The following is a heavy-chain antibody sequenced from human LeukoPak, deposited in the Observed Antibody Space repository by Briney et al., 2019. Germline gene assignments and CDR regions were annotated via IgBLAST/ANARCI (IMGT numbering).Heavy chain of an antibody. CDR1: GCSLSTRGMC. J-gene: IGHJ6*02. D-gene: IGHD3/OR15-3a*01. CDR3: ARIPPHFVDLVDV. Sequence: SGHTLVNPTPTLXLTCTFSGCSLSTRGMCVSWIRQPPGKALEWLARIDWDDDKYYSTSLKTRLTISKDTSKNQVVLTMTNMDPVDTATYYCARIPPHFVDLVDVWGQGTTVTVSS. V-gene: IGHV2-70*11. CDR2: IDWDDDK.